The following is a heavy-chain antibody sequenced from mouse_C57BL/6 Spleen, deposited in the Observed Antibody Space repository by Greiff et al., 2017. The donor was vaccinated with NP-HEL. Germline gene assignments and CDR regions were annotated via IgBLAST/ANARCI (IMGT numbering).Heavy chain of an antibody. CDR3: ARHYYGSSSWYFDV. J-gene: IGHJ1*03. D-gene: IGHD1-1*01. CDR2: ISGGGGNT. CDR1: GLTFSSYT. V-gene: IGHV5-9*01. Sequence: VESGGGLVKPGGFLKLSRAASGLTFSSYTMSRVRQTPEKRLEWVATISGGGGNTYYPDSVKGRFTISRDNATNTLYLQMSSLRSEDTALYYCARHYYGSSSWYFDVWGTGTTVTVSS.